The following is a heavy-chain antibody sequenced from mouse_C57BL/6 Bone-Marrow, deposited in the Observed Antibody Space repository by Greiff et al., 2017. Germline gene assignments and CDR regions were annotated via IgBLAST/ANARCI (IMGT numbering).Heavy chain of an antibody. V-gene: IGHV7-3*01. J-gene: IGHJ4*01. CDR1: GFTFTDYY. CDR3: ARYKGGYYAMDY. Sequence: EVQGVASGGGLVQPGGSLSLSCAASGFTFTDYYMSWVRQPPGKALEWLGFIRNKANGYTTEYSASVKGRFTISRDNSQSILYLQMNALRAEDSATYYCARYKGGYYAMDYWGQGTSVTVSS. CDR2: IRNKANGYTT.